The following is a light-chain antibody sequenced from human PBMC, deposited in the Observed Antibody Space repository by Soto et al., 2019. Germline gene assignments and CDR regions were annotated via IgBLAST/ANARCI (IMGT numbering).Light chain of an antibody. CDR1: QSIRIY. CDR2: AAS. Sequence: DIQMTQSPSSLSASVGDRVIITCRASQSIRIYLNWYQKKPGKAPKLLIYAASNLQSGVTSRFGGSGSGTDFTFTITSLQPEDFATYYCQQSYRTPTFGGGTKV. V-gene: IGKV1-39*01. J-gene: IGKJ4*01. CDR3: QQSYRTPT.